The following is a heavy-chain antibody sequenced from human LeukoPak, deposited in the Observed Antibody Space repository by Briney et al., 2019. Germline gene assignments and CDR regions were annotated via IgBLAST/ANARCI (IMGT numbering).Heavy chain of an antibody. Sequence: GASLKVSCEASGVTFSSYAISWVRQAPGQGLEWMSGIIPIFGTANYAQKFKGRVTITADESTSTAYMELSSLRSEDTAVYYCGAVAGRTEYYFDYWGQGTLVTVSS. D-gene: IGHD6-19*01. CDR1: GVTFSSYA. CDR3: GAVAGRTEYYFDY. CDR2: IIPIFGTA. J-gene: IGHJ4*02. V-gene: IGHV1-69*13.